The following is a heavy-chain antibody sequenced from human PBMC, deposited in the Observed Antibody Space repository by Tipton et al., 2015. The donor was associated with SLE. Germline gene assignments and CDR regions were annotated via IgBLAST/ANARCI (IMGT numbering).Heavy chain of an antibody. D-gene: IGHD2-15*01. J-gene: IGHJ3*02. V-gene: IGHV3-9*01. Sequence: SLRLSCAASAFTFDDYAMHWVRQAPGKGLEWVSGISWNSGSIGYADSVKGRFTISRDNAKNSLYLQMNSLRAEDTALYYCAKDISLVGHAFVICGPGAIFSLS. CDR1: AFTFDDYA. CDR2: ISWNSGSI. CDR3: AKDISLVGHAFVI.